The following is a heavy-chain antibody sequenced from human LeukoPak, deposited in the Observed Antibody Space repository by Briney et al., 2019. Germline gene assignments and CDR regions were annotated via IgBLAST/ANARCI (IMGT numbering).Heavy chain of an antibody. D-gene: IGHD2-8*02. V-gene: IGHV3-74*01. CDR1: GFTFSSYW. CDR2: INSDGRST. Sequence: GGSLRLSCVGSGFTFSSYWMHWVRQAPGKGLVWVSRINSDGRSTSYADSVKGRFTISRDNAKNTVYLRMNSLRAEDTAVYYCARDQLYCTGGTCYFDYWGQGTLVTVSS. CDR3: ARDQLYCTGGTCYFDY. J-gene: IGHJ4*02.